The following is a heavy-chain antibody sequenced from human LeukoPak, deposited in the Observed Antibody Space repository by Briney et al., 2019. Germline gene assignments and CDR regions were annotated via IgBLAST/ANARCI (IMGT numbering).Heavy chain of an antibody. J-gene: IGHJ5*02. CDR2: ISVSSSTI. CDR1: GFTFSSYS. D-gene: IGHD3-16*01. Sequence: GGSLRLSCAASGFTFSSYSMNWVRQAPGKGLEWVSYISVSSSTIYYADSVKGRFTISRDNAKNSLYLQMNSLRDEDTAVYYCARAYASGSYINWFDAWGQGTLVTVSS. CDR3: ARAYASGSYINWFDA. V-gene: IGHV3-48*02.